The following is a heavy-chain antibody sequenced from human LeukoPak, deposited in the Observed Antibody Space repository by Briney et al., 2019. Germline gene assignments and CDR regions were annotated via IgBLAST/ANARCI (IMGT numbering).Heavy chain of an antibody. V-gene: IGHV3-64*01. CDR2: ISSNGGST. J-gene: IGHJ4*02. D-gene: IGHD6-13*01. Sequence: GGSLRLSCAASGFSFSDYPMHWVRQAPGKGLESVSAISSNGGSTYYATSVKGRFTLSRDNSKNTLYLQMNNLRAEDTAVYYCASPPGYSSSWYVFDYWGQGTLVTVSS. CDR3: ASPPGYSSSWYVFDY. CDR1: GFSFSDYP.